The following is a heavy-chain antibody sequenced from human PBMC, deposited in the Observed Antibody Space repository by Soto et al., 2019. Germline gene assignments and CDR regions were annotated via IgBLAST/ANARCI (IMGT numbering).Heavy chain of an antibody. CDR2: IKQDGSEK. J-gene: IGHJ3*02. CDR1: GFTFSSYW. Sequence: GGSLRLSCAASGFTFSSYWMSWVRQAPGKGLEWVANIKQDGSEKYYVDSVKGRFTISRDNAKNSLYLQMNSLRAEDTAVYYCARDHGPVGYCSGGSCYSWEGGEAFDIWGQGTMVTVSS. D-gene: IGHD2-15*01. CDR3: ARDHGPVGYCSGGSCYSWEGGEAFDI. V-gene: IGHV3-7*01.